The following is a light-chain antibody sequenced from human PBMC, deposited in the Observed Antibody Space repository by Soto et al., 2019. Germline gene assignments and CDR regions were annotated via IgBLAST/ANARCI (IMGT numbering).Light chain of an antibody. CDR3: HQYNNWPRT. J-gene: IGKJ2*01. CDR1: QSVSSN. CDR2: GAS. Sequence: EIVMTQSPATLSVSPGERATLSCRASQSVSSNLAWYQQKPGQAPRLLIYGASTRATGIPARFSGSGSGTEFPLTISSLQSEDFAVYYCHQYNNWPRTFGQGTKLEIK. V-gene: IGKV3D-15*01.